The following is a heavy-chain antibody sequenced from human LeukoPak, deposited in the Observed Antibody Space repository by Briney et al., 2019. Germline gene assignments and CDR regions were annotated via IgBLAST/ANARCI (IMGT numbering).Heavy chain of an antibody. V-gene: IGHV4-38-2*02. CDR2: IYHSGST. J-gene: IGHJ4*02. Sequence: SETLSLTCTVSGYSISSGYYWGWIRQPPGKGLEWIGSIYHSGSTYYNPSLKSRVTISVDTSKNQFSPKLSSVTAADTAVYYCAREPPTTVVTNSDYWGQGTLVTVSS. CDR3: AREPPTTVVTNSDY. D-gene: IGHD4-23*01. CDR1: GYSISSGYY.